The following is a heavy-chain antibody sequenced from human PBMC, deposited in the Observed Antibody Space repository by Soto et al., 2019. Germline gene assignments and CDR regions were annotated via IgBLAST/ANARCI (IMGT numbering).Heavy chain of an antibody. CDR3: AGPNALGSRSGMAV. J-gene: IGHJ6*02. CDR2: ISSSSSYI. CDR1: GFTFSSYS. V-gene: IGHV3-21*01. Sequence: EVQLVESGGGLVKPGGSLRLSCAASGFTFSSYSMNWVRQAPGKGLEWVSSISSSSSYIYYADSVKGRFTISRDNAKNSLCLQMNSLRAEDTAVYYCAGPNALGSRSGMAVWGQGTTVTVSS. D-gene: IGHD2-2*01.